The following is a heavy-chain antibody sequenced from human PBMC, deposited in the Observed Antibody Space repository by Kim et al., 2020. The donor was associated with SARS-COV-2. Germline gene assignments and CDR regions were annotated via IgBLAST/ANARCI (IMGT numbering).Heavy chain of an antibody. J-gene: IGHJ3*02. CDR3: ARSALFRTFDI. V-gene: IGHV4-59*08. Sequence: SETLSLTCTVSGGSISSSYWSWIRQPPGKGLEWIGYIYYSGSTNYNPSLKNRVTISVDTSKNQFSLNLSSVTAADTAVYYWARSALFRTFDIWGQGTMVT. CDR1: GGSISSSY. D-gene: IGHD2-21*01. CDR2: IYYSGST.